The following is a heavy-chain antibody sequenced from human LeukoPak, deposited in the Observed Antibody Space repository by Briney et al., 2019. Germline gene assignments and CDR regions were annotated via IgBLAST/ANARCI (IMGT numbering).Heavy chain of an antibody. CDR1: GFTFSSYW. CDR2: IGPTGSDR. V-gene: IGHV3-21*06. CDR3: ATETNGRHYDY. Sequence: GGSLRLSCAASGFTFSSYWMSWVRQAPGKGLDWVASIGPTGSDRYHADSIKGRFTISRDNANNFLYLQMNSLRAEDTAVYYCATETNGRHYDYWGQGTLLTVSS. D-gene: IGHD1-14*01. J-gene: IGHJ4*02.